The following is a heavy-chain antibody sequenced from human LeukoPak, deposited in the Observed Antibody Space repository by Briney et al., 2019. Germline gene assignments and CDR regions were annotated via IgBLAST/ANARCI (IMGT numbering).Heavy chain of an antibody. CDR1: GFTFSNAW. D-gene: IGHD6-6*01. CDR2: IKSKTDGGTT. CDR3: TTGLAARRPVYYYYMDV. V-gene: IGHV3-15*01. J-gene: IGHJ6*03. Sequence: PGGSLRLPCAASGFTFSNAWMSWVRQAPGKGLEWVGRIKSKTDGGTTDYAAPVKGRFTISRDDSKNTLYLQMNSLKTEDTAVYYCTTGLAARRPVYYYYMDVWGKGTTVTVSS.